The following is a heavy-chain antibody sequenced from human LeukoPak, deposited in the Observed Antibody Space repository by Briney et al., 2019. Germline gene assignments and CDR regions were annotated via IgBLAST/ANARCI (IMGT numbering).Heavy chain of an antibody. CDR2: ISGSGGST. V-gene: IGHV3-23*01. D-gene: IGHD3-16*01. CDR1: GFTFSSYG. Sequence: PGRSLRLSCAASGFTFSSYGMSWVRQAPGKGLEWVSAISGSGGSTYYADSVKGRFTISRANARNSLFLQMSSLRADDTAIYYCARAGELRYMDVWGKGTAVTVSS. J-gene: IGHJ6*03. CDR3: ARAGELRYMDV.